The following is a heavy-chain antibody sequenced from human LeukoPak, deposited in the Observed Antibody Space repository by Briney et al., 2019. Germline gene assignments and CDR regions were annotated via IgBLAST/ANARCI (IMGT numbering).Heavy chain of an antibody. J-gene: IGHJ4*02. D-gene: IGHD6-19*01. Sequence: GGSLRLSCAASGLTFIDYDMHWVRHVIGKGLEWVSAIGIRGDTHYSGSVKGRFTISRENAESFLYLQMNSLRAEDTAVYYCARGGIQVSGIDEFDNWGQGTLVTVSS. CDR3: ARGGIQVSGIDEFDN. CDR1: GLTFIDYD. V-gene: IGHV3-13*01. CDR2: IGIRGDT.